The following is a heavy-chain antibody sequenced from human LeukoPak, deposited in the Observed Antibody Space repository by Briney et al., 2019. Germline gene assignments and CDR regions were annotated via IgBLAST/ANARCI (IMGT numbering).Heavy chain of an antibody. V-gene: IGHV4-39*01. CDR2: IYYSGST. Sequence: SETLSLTCTVSGGSISSSNYYWGWIHQPPGKGLEWIGSIYYSGSTYYNPSLKSRVTISVDTSKNQFSLKLSSVTAADTAVYYCARQSASDYYDSSDSFDYWGQGTLVTVSS. CDR1: GGSISSSNYY. D-gene: IGHD3-22*01. J-gene: IGHJ4*02. CDR3: ARQSASDYYDSSDSFDY.